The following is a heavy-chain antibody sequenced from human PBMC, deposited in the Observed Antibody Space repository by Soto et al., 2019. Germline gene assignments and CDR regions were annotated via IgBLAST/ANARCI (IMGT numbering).Heavy chain of an antibody. CDR3: ARDRAYSSSSDNWFDP. CDR2: IIPIFGTA. Sequence: GASVKVSCKASGCTFSSYAISCVRQAPGQGLEWMGGIIPIFGTANYAQKFQGRVTITADKSTSTAYMELSSLRSEDTAVYYCARDRAYSSSSDNWFDPWGQGTLVTVSS. V-gene: IGHV1-69*06. D-gene: IGHD6-13*01. CDR1: GCTFSSYA. J-gene: IGHJ5*02.